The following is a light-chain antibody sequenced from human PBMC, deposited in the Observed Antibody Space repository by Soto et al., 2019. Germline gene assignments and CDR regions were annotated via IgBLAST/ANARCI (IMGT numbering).Light chain of an antibody. CDR2: STN. CDR3: AAWDDSLNGVL. V-gene: IGLV1-44*01. CDR1: SSNIGSNT. Sequence: QSVLTQPPSASGTPGQRVTISCSGSSSNIGSNTVNWYQHLPGTAPKVLIHSTNQRPSGVPDRFSASKSGTSASLAISGLQSEDEADYYCAAWDDSLNGVLFGGGTKVTVL. J-gene: IGLJ2*01.